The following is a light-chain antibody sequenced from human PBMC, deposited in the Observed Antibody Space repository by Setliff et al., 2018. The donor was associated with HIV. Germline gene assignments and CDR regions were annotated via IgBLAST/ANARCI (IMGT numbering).Light chain of an antibody. CDR1: QSVSNR. V-gene: IGKV3-11*01. CDR2: DAT. CDR3: QQRSGGPPIT. J-gene: IGKJ5*01. Sequence: EIVLTQSPVTLSLSPGETANLSCRASQSVSNRLAWHQQKPGQAPRLIIYDATDRAKGVPARFRGSGSGTDFTLTISSLEPDDFAIYYCQQRSGGPPITFGQGTRLEIK.